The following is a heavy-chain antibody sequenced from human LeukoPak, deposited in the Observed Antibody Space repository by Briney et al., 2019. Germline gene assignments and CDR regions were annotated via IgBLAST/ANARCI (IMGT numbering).Heavy chain of an antibody. V-gene: IGHV3-30-3*01. CDR3: ARGEDYGDYFDY. CDR2: ISYGGSEK. J-gene: IGHJ4*02. CDR1: GFTFSTYA. Sequence: PGGSLRLSCAASGFTFSTYAMHWVRQAPGKGLEWVAVISYGGSEKYYADSVKGRFTISRDNSKNTLYLQMNSLRAEDTAVYYCARGEDYGDYFDYWGQGTLVTVSS. D-gene: IGHD4-17*01.